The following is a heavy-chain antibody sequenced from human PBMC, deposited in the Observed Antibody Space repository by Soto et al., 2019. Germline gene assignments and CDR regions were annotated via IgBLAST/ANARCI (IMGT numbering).Heavy chain of an antibody. Sequence: PSETLSLTCTVSGGFISNGDYHWSWIRQPPGKGLEWIGYTYPSGSTYYNASLRSRVTISIDASKNSLYLEMNSLRAEDTAVYYCARESEDLTSNFDYWGQGTLVTVSS. CDR1: GGFISNGDYH. CDR3: ARESEDLTSNFDY. J-gene: IGHJ4*02. CDR2: TYPSGST. V-gene: IGHV4-30-4*01.